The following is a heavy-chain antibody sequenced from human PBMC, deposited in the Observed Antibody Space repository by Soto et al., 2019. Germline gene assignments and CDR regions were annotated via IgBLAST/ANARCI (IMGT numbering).Heavy chain of an antibody. CDR1: GFTIGYYA. V-gene: IGHV3-49*04. CDR2: LRSKDYGGTT. J-gene: IGHJ6*02. D-gene: IGHD3-3*01. Sequence: GGTLRLSCTASGFTIGYYAMSWVRKAPGKGLEWVGFLRSKDYGGTTEYAASVKGRFTISRDDSKSIAYLQMNSLKTEDTAVYYCTRDGVEGDFWSGPSPLYGMAVWGQGTTVTVSS. CDR3: TRDGVEGDFWSGPSPLYGMAV.